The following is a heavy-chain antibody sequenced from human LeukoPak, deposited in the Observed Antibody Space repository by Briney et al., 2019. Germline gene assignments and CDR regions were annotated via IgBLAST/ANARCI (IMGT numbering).Heavy chain of an antibody. CDR2: IYYSGST. D-gene: IGHD4-17*01. Sequence: ASETLSLTCTVSGGSISSSSYYWGWIRQPPGEGLEWIGTIYYSGSTYYNPSLKSRVTMSVDTSKNQFSLKLSSVTAADTAVYYCARLSTVTTSSDYWGQGTLVTVSS. J-gene: IGHJ4*02. V-gene: IGHV4-39*07. CDR1: GGSISSSSYY. CDR3: ARLSTVTTSSDY.